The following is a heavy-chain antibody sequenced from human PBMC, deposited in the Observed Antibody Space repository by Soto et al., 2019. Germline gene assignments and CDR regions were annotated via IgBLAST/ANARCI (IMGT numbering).Heavy chain of an antibody. CDR2: IIPIFGTA. CDR1: GGTFSSYA. CDR3: TTCRVAVAGTYYYGMDV. D-gene: IGHD6-19*01. Sequence: GASVKVSCKASGGTFSSYAISWVRQAPGQGLEWMGGIIPIFGTANYAQKFQGRVTITADESTSTAYMELNSLKTEDTAVYYCTTCRVAVAGTYYYGMDVWGQGTTVTVSS. J-gene: IGHJ6*02. V-gene: IGHV1-69*13.